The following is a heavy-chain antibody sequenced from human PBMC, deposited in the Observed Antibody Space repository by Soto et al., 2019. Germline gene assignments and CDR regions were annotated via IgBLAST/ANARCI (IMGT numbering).Heavy chain of an antibody. CDR2: IHHSGST. D-gene: IGHD5-12*01. V-gene: IGHV4-38-2*01. CDR1: GYPISSGYY. J-gene: IGHJ4*02. CDR3: ARSSGYVPGGY. Sequence: SETLSLTCAVSGYPISSGYYWGCIRQPPGKGLEWIGIIHHSGSTYYNPSLRSRITISVDTSKNQFSLKMPSVTAADTAVYYCARSSGYVPGGYWGQGILVTVSS.